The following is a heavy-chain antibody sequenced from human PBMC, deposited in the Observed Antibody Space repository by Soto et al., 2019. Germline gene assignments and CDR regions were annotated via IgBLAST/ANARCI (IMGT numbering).Heavy chain of an antibody. V-gene: IGHV3-66*01. CDR2: ITNGGET. J-gene: IGHJ4*02. D-gene: IGHD6-25*01. CDR1: GFIVSNNH. Sequence: EVQLAESGGGLVQPGGSLRLSCAASGFIVSNNHVNWLRQAPGKGLEWVSVITNGGETFYADSVKGRFTISRDNSKNTLYLQMNSLSAEAMAIYYCAKGIVAGVSAADYRGQRTLVPVSS. CDR3: AKGIVAGVSAADY.